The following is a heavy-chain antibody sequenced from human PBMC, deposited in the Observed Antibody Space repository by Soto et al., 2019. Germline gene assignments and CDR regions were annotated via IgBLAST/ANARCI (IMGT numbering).Heavy chain of an antibody. V-gene: IGHV5-51*01. Sequence: GESLKISCKGSGYSFTSYWIGWVRQMPGKGLEWMGIIYPGDSDTRYSPSFQGQVTISADKSISTAYLQWSSLKASDTAMCYCARVRGFAGNWLVPAAFGGDYYYMDVWGKGTTVTVSS. J-gene: IGHJ6*03. D-gene: IGHD2-2*01. CDR1: GYSFTSYW. CDR3: ARVRGFAGNWLVPAAFGGDYYYMDV. CDR2: IYPGDSDT.